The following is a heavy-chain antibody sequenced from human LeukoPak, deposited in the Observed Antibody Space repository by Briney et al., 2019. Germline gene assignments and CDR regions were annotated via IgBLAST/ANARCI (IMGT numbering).Heavy chain of an antibody. CDR3: ARDRSRITMDRHFDY. D-gene: IGHD3-10*01. CDR1: GGSISSYY. CDR2: IYTSGST. V-gene: IGHV4-4*07. Sequence: SETLSLTCTVSGGSISSYYWSWVRQPAGKGLEWIGRIYTSGSTNYNPSLKSRVTMSVDTSKNQFSLKLSSVTAADTAVYYCARDRSRITMDRHFDYWGQGTLVTVSS. J-gene: IGHJ4*02.